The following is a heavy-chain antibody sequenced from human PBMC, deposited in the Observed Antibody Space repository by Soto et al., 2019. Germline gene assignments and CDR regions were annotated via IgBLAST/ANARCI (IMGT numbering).Heavy chain of an antibody. Sequence: PSETLSLTCTVSGGSVGSDSYYWDWVRQPPGKGLEWIASVYYSGNTYYNVSLKSRVTISVDTSENQFSLRLTSVTAADTAVYFCARHRVMEWHRTTSVGGHDYWGLGSLVTVSS. CDR3: ARHRVMEWHRTTSVGGHDY. CDR2: VYYSGNT. V-gene: IGHV4-39*01. CDR1: GGSVGSDSYY. D-gene: IGHD3-3*01. J-gene: IGHJ4*02.